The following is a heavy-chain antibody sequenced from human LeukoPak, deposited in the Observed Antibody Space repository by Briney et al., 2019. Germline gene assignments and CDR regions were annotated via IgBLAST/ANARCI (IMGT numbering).Heavy chain of an antibody. CDR1: GYTFNTYG. D-gene: IGHD2-2*01. J-gene: IGHJ6*02. V-gene: IGHV1-18*01. Sequence: GASVKVSCKASGYTFNTYGISWVRQAPGQGLEWMGWSSAYNGNTNYAQKFQGRVTMTRDTSTSTVYMELSSLRYEDTAVYYCARDKEVVVVPTAADYYGMDVWGQGTTVTVSS. CDR3: ARDKEVVVVPTAADYYGMDV. CDR2: SSAYNGNT.